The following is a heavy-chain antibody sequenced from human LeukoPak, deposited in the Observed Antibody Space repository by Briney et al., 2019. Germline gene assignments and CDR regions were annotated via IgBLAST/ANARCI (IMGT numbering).Heavy chain of an antibody. Sequence: GGSLRLSCAASGFTFSSYGMHWVRQAPGKGLEWVAVIWYDGSNKYYADSVKGRFSISRDNSKNTLYLQMNSLRAEDTAVYYCARDLTLVRRNDYWGQGTLVTVSS. CDR2: IWYDGSNK. CDR1: GFTFSSYG. V-gene: IGHV3-33*01. J-gene: IGHJ4*02. CDR3: ARDLTLVRRNDY. D-gene: IGHD3-9*01.